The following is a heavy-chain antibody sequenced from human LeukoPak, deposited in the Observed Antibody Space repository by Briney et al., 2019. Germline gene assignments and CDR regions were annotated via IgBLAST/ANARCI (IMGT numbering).Heavy chain of an antibody. V-gene: IGHV1-2*04. CDR1: GYTFTSYY. Sequence: ASVKVSCKASGYTFTSYYMHWVRQAPGQGLEWMGWINPNSGGTNYAQKFQGWVTMTRDTSISTAYMELSRLRSDDTAVYYCARDVGVYYFDYWGQGTLVTVSS. J-gene: IGHJ4*02. CDR2: INPNSGGT. D-gene: IGHD1-26*01. CDR3: ARDVGVYYFDY.